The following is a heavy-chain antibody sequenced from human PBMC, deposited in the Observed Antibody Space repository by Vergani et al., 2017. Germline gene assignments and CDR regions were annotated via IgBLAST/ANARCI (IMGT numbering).Heavy chain of an antibody. CDR2: ISGSGGST. V-gene: IGHV3-23*04. D-gene: IGHD3-22*01. CDR3: ARGRSITMIVVVITRYFDY. Sequence: EVQLVESGGGLVQPGGSLRLSCAASGFTFSSYAMSWVRQAPGKGLEWVSAISGSGGSTYYADSVKGRFTISRDNSKNTLYLQMNSLRAEDTAVYYCARGRSITMIVVVITRYFDYWGQGTLVTVSS. CDR1: GFTFSSYA. J-gene: IGHJ4*02.